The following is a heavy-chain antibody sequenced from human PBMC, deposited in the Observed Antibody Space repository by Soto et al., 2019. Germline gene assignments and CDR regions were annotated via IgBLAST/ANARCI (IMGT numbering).Heavy chain of an antibody. CDR3: ARVVAAAGTSWFDP. Sequence: PSETLSLTXAVSGYSISSGYYWGWIRQPPGKGLEWIGSIYHSGSTYYNPSLKSRVTISVDTSKNQFSLKLSSVTAADTAVYYCARVVAAAGTSWFDPWGQGTLVTVSS. CDR2: IYHSGST. D-gene: IGHD6-13*01. V-gene: IGHV4-38-2*01. CDR1: GYSISSGYY. J-gene: IGHJ5*02.